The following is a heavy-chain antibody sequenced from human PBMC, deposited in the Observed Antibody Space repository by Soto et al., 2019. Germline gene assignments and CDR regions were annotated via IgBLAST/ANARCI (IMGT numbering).Heavy chain of an antibody. CDR1: GFTFSNAW. Sequence: GGSLRLSCTASGFTFSNAWMSWVRQAPGKGLEWVGRIKSKTDGGTTDYAAPVKGRFTISRDDSKNTLYLQMNSLKTEDTAVYYCSYCSSTSCSRGYYYYGMDVWGQGTTVTVSS. J-gene: IGHJ6*02. D-gene: IGHD2-2*01. CDR3: SYCSSTSCSRGYYYYGMDV. V-gene: IGHV3-15*01. CDR2: IKSKTDGGTT.